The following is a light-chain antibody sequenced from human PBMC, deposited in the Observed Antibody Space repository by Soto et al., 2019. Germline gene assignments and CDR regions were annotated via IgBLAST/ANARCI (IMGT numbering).Light chain of an antibody. V-gene: IGKV3-20*01. Sequence: ETVVTESPGTLSVCRVERATLSCRASQSVSIHLAWYQQKPGQAPRLLIYGASSRATGIPDRFRGSGSGTDFTLTISRLEPEDFAVYYCQQYGSIPYTFGQGTRLEIK. CDR3: QQYGSIPYT. CDR1: QSVSIH. J-gene: IGKJ5*01. CDR2: GAS.